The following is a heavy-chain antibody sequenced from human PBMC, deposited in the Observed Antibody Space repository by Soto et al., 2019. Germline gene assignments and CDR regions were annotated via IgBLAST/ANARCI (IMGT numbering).Heavy chain of an antibody. V-gene: IGHV4-31*03. Sequence: LSLTCPVSGGSLSTVGHYWTWVRQPPGKGLEWIGSIYHTGSTYYSKSLRSRLTMSLDTSKSQFSLRLSSVTAADTAVYYCARATGTLRSRNCDYWGQGSLVTVSS. CDR3: ARATGTLRSRNCDY. D-gene: IGHD1-1*01. CDR2: IYHTGST. J-gene: IGHJ4*02. CDR1: GGSLSTVGHY.